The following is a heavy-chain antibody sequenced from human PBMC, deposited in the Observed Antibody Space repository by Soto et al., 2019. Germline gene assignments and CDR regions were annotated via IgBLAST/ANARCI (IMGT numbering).Heavy chain of an antibody. V-gene: IGHV5-51*01. Sequence: PGESLKISCKGSGFSFTRHWIAWARQMPGKGLEWMGIISPGDSDTRYSPSFQGQVTISADKSISTAYLQWSSLKASDTAMYYCARGSGYYYSAFDMWGQGTMVTVSS. J-gene: IGHJ3*02. D-gene: IGHD3-22*01. CDR3: ARGSGYYYSAFDM. CDR2: ISPGDSDT. CDR1: GFSFTRHW.